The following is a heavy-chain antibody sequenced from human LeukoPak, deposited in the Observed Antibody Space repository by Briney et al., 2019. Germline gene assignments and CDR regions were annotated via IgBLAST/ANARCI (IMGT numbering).Heavy chain of an antibody. D-gene: IGHD3-16*01. CDR1: GFTFSSYA. J-gene: IGHJ3*02. CDR2: ISGSAGTT. V-gene: IGHV3-23*01. Sequence: GGSLRLSCAASGFTFSSYAMSWVRQAPGKGLEWVSAISGSAGTTYYADSVKGRFTISRDNSKNTLYVQMNSLRAEDTAVYYCAKSQFGGVFDGFDIWGQGTMVTVSS. CDR3: AKSQFGGVFDGFDI.